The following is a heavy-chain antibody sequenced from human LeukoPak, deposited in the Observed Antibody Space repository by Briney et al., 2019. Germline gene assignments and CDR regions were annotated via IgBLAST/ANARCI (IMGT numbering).Heavy chain of an antibody. CDR2: IKHDGSEK. D-gene: IGHD1-26*01. V-gene: IGHV3-7*01. J-gene: IGHJ4*02. CDR3: AKDSGSYRWDFDY. Sequence: GGSLRLSCAASGFTFNTFWMSWVRQAPGKGLEWVANIKHDGSEKYYADSVKGRFTISRDNSKNTLYLQMNSLRAEDTAVYYCAKDSGSYRWDFDYWGQGTLVTVSS. CDR1: GFTFNTFW.